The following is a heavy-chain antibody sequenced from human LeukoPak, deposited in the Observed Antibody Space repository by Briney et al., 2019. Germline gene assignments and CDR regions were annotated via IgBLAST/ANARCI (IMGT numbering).Heavy chain of an antibody. J-gene: IGHJ3*01. Sequence: GGSLRLSCGGSGFTFNSYSMNWVRQAPGKGLEWVASIIGSGSEMFYADSLKGRFTISRDNSKNSLYLQMNSLRVEDTAVDYCAKVQSDIEGAMFFSFDVWGQGTMVSVSS. CDR1: GFTFNSYS. V-gene: IGHV3-21*06. D-gene: IGHD1-26*01. CDR3: AKVQSDIEGAMFFSFDV. CDR2: IIGSGSEM.